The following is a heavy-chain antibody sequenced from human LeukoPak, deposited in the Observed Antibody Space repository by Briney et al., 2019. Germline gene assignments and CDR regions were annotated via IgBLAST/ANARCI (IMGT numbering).Heavy chain of an antibody. V-gene: IGHV3-23*01. CDR3: AKRHVGAPNPYYYYGMDV. CDR1: GFTFSSYA. CDR2: ISGSGGST. D-gene: IGHD1-26*01. J-gene: IGHJ6*02. Sequence: PGRSLRLSCAASGFTFSSYAMSWVRQAPGKGLEWVSAISGSGGSTYYADSVKGRFTISRDNSKNTLYLQMNSLRVEDTAVYYCAKRHVGAPNPYYYYGMDVWGQGTTVTVSS.